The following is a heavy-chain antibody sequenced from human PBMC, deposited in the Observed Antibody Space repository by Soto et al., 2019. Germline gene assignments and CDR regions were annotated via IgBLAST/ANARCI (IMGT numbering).Heavy chain of an antibody. Sequence: QVQLVESGGGVVQPGRSLRLSCAASGFTFSTYGMHWVRQAPGRGRGWMAVVSYDGNNQYYADSVKGRFTISRDNSENTLYLQMNSLRTAHTAVYYCAKDAYTISTLYGGIDNSGQGTLVTVSS. V-gene: IGHV3-30*18. CDR1: GFTFSTYG. CDR2: VSYDGNNQ. J-gene: IGHJ4*02. CDR3: AKDAYTISTLYGGIDN. D-gene: IGHD2-15*01.